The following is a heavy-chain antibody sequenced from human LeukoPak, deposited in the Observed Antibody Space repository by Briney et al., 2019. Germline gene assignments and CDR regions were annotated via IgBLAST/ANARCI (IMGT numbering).Heavy chain of an antibody. CDR1: GFTFSSYA. Sequence: PGGSLRLSCAASGFTFSSYAMHWVRQAPGKGLEWVAVISYDGSNKYYADSVKGRFTISRDNSKNTLYLQMNSLRAEDTAVCYCARATVTTIEYFQHWGQGTLVTVSS. CDR2: ISYDGSNK. J-gene: IGHJ1*01. CDR3: ARATVTTIEYFQH. D-gene: IGHD4-17*01. V-gene: IGHV3-30*04.